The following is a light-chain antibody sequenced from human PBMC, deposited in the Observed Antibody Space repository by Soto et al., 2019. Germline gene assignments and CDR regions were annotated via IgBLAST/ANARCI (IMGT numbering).Light chain of an antibody. CDR1: SNDVGYYNY. J-gene: IGLJ2*01. Sequence: QSALSQPASVSGSPGQSITISCTGTSNDVGYYNYVSWYQQHPGQAPKLMISEVTTRPSGVSDRFSGSKSGNTASLTISRLQAEDEAHYYCSSYGGRDDMIFGGGTKLTVL. CDR2: EVT. V-gene: IGLV2-14*01. CDR3: SSYGGRDDMI.